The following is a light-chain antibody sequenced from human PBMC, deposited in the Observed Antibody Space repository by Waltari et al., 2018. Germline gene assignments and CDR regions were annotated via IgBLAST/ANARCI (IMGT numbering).Light chain of an antibody. J-gene: IGKJ1*01. V-gene: IGKV1-5*03. CDR2: KAS. Sequence: IQMTQSPSTLSAPAGDTVSITCRAGQSIDVYLAWYQQKPGNAPTLLISKASRLQSGVPTRFTGSGSGTEFTLTITSLQPDDSVTYYCQQYHTFGTFGQGTKVEIK. CDR1: QSIDVY. CDR3: QQYHTFGT.